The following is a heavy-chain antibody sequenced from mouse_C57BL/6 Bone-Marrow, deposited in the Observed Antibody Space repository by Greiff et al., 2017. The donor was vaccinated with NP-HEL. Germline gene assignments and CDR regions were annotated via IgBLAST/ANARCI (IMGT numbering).Heavy chain of an antibody. Sequence: QVQLQQPGAELVKPGASVKLSCKASGYTFTSYWMHWVKQRPGQGLEWIGMIHPNSGSTNYNEKFKSKATLTVDKSSSTAYMQLSSLTSEDSAVYYCARIMITTEYYFDDWGQGTTLTVSS. D-gene: IGHD2-4*01. V-gene: IGHV1-64*01. CDR1: GYTFTSYW. J-gene: IGHJ2*01. CDR2: IHPNSGST. CDR3: ARIMITTEYYFDD.